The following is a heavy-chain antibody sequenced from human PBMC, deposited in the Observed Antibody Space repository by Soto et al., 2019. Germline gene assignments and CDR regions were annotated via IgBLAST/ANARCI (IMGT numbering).Heavy chain of an antibody. V-gene: IGHV1-8*01. Sequence: QVQLVQSGAEVMKPGASVKVSCKASGYSFTSDYISWVRQATGQGLEWLGWMNPNSGNTGYAQKFQGRVTMTRNSSITTAYMELSSRRSDDTAVYYCARGYSSAWYSLGDWGQGTLVTVSS. CDR2: MNPNSGNT. CDR3: ARGYSSAWYSLGD. D-gene: IGHD6-13*01. J-gene: IGHJ4*02. CDR1: GYSFTSDY.